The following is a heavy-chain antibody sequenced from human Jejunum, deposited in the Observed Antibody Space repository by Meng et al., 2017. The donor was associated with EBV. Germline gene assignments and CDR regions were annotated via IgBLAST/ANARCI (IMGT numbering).Heavy chain of an antibody. V-gene: IGHV3-74*01. D-gene: IGHD3-22*01. Sequence: EVQLGEPGGGLVQPGGSLRLACAASGFTFSMYWMHWVRQAPGEGLVWVSRINPDGSHTTYADSVKGRFTVSRDNAKNTLYLQMNSLRAEDTAVYYCAKSAFYDTSGFYFDYWGQGTLVTVSS. CDR2: INPDGSHT. J-gene: IGHJ4*02. CDR3: AKSAFYDTSGFYFDY. CDR1: GFTFSMYW.